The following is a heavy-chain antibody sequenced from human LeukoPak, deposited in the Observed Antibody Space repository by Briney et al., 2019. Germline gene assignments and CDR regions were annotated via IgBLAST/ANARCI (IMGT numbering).Heavy chain of an antibody. D-gene: IGHD3-22*01. CDR1: GYTFTSYY. V-gene: IGHV1-69*05. CDR2: IIPIFGTA. Sequence: SVKVSCKASGYTFTSYYMHWVRQAPGQGLEWMGGIIPIFGTANYAQKFQGRVTITTDESTSTAYMELSSLRSEDTAVYYCARGYYYDSSGYYYWNEFDYWGQGTLVTVSS. J-gene: IGHJ4*02. CDR3: ARGYYYDSSGYYYWNEFDY.